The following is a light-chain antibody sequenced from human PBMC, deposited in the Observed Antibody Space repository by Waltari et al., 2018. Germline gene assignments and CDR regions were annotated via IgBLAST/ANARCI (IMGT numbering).Light chain of an antibody. J-gene: IGLJ2*01. V-gene: IGLV3-19*01. CDR3: HSRDASGVGGA. CDR1: SLRSYH. CDR2: DQN. Sequence: TPDPAVSVAVGQTVRITCQGDSLRSYHASGYQQRPGQAPKLLIYDQNNRPSGVPGRFAGSSSDNTASLTITGAQAEDEAYYYCHSRDASGVGGAFGGGTKLTVL.